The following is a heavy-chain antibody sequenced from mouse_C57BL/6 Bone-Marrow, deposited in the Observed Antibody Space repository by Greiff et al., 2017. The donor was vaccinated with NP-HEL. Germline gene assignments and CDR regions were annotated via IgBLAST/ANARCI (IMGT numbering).Heavy chain of an antibody. D-gene: IGHD1-1*02. J-gene: IGHJ4*01. CDR3: AREGGNYAMDY. CDR1: GYTFTSYW. CDR2: IDPSDSYT. V-gene: IGHV1-69*01. Sequence: QVQLKQSGAELVMPGASVKLSCKASGYTFTSYWMHWVKQRPGQGLEWIGEIDPSDSYTNYNQKFKGKSTLTVDQSSSTAYMQLSSLTSEDSAVYYCAREGGNYAMDYWGQGTSVTVSS.